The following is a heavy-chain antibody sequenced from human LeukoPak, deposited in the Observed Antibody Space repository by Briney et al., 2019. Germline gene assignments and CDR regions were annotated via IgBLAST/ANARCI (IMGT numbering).Heavy chain of an antibody. Sequence: PGGSLRLSCTGSGFTFSRYSINWVRQAPGKGLEWVSVIWGNGYTTYYADSVKGRFTISRDNSKNTVYLQMDSLRAEDTAIYYCAKDREPDDGHDIDSWGQGTLVTVSS. V-gene: IGHV3-23*01. CDR3: AKDREPDDGHDIDS. D-gene: IGHD5-12*01. J-gene: IGHJ4*02. CDR1: GFTFSRYS. CDR2: IWGNGYTT.